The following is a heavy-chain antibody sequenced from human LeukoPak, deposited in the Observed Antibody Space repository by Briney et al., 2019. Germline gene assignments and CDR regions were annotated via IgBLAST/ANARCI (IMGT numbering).Heavy chain of an antibody. CDR1: GVSISSYY. Sequence: SETLSLTCTVSGVSISSYYWSWLRQPPGKGLEWIGYIYTSGSTNYNPSLKSRVTISVDTSNNQFSLKLSSVTAADTAVYYCATMYYYYMDVWGKGTTVTVSS. J-gene: IGHJ6*03. V-gene: IGHV4-4*09. CDR3: ATMYYYYMDV. CDR2: IYTSGST.